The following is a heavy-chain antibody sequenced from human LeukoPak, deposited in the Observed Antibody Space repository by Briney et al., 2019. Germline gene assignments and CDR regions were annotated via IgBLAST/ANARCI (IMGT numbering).Heavy chain of an antibody. CDR2: ISSTGTYI. D-gene: IGHD2-15*01. J-gene: IGHJ4*02. Sequence: PGGSLRLSCAASGFTFGSFSMTWVRQAPGKGLEWVSSISSTGTYIYYADSVKGRFTISRDNAKNSLYLQLNSLRAGDTAVYYCARDPGRSGGSCYSDYWGQGTLVTVSS. CDR1: GFTFGSFS. CDR3: ARDPGRSGGSCYSDY. V-gene: IGHV3-21*01.